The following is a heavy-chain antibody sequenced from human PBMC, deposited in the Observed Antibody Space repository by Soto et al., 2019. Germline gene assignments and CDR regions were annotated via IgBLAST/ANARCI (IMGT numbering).Heavy chain of an antibody. V-gene: IGHV4-34*01. Sequence: QVQLQQWGAGLLKPSETLSLTCAVYGGSFSGYCWSWIRQPPGKGLEWIGEINHSGRTNYNPSLKSRVTISVDTSKSQFSVKLSSVTAADTGVYYCARGRKYYDFWSGYSHPRYYFNYWGQGTLVTVSS. CDR3: ARGRKYYDFWSGYSHPRYYFNY. D-gene: IGHD3-3*01. J-gene: IGHJ4*02. CDR1: GGSFSGYC. CDR2: INHSGRT.